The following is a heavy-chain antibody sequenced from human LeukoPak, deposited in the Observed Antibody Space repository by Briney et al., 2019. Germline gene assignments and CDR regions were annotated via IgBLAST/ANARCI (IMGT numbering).Heavy chain of an antibody. V-gene: IGHV1-69*06. CDR3: AHLDYYYYGMDV. CDR1: GGTFSSYA. CDR2: IIPIFGTA. J-gene: IGHJ6*02. Sequence: GASVKVPCKASGGTFSSYAISWVRQAPGQGLEWMGGIIPIFGTANYAQKFQGRVTMTEDTSTDTAYMELSSLRSEDTAVYYCAHLDYYYYGMDVWGQGTTVTVSS.